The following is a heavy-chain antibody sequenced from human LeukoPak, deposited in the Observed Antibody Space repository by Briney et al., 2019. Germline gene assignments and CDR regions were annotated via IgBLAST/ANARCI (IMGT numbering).Heavy chain of an antibody. CDR2: IDTGGGT. J-gene: IGHJ4*02. Sequence: GGSLRLSCAASGFTFNNYAMTWVRQAPGKGLEWVSTIDTGGGTYYAASVKGRFTLSRENSRNTLYLQMNSLRAEDTAVYYCARDLHEYYFDYWGQGTLVTVSS. CDR1: GFTFNNYA. V-gene: IGHV3-23*01. CDR3: ARDLHEYYFDY.